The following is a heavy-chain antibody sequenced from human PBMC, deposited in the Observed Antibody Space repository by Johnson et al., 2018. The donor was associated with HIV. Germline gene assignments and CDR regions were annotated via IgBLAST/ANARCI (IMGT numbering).Heavy chain of an antibody. J-gene: IGHJ3*02. CDR2: ISYDGSNK. D-gene: IGHD3-16*01. CDR3: ARGGKEHAFDI. V-gene: IGHV3-30-3*01. Sequence: QVQLVESGGGLVQPGGSLRLSCAASGFTFSDYYMDWIRQAPGKGLEWLAVISYDGSNKYYADSVKGRFTISRDNSKNTLYLQMNSLRAEDTAVYYCARGGKEHAFDIWGQGTMVTVSS. CDR1: GFTFSDYY.